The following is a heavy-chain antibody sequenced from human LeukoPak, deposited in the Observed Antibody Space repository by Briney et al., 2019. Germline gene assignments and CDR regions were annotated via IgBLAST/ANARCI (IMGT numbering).Heavy chain of an antibody. CDR3: ARDSGRYISGQGPYYYHGMDI. Sequence: GGSLRLSCAASGFTFSDYAMSWVRQAPGKGLEWVSGISGTAITTYYADSVKGRFTISRDNSKNTLYLQMNSLRPKDTAVYYCARDSGRYISGQGPYYYHGMDIWGQGTTVTVSS. J-gene: IGHJ6*02. V-gene: IGHV3-23*01. D-gene: IGHD6-19*01. CDR2: ISGTAITT. CDR1: GFTFSDYA.